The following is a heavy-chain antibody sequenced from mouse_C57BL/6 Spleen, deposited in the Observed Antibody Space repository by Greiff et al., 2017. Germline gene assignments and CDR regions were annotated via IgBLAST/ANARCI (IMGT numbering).Heavy chain of an antibody. CDR2: IYPYDSYT. V-gene: IGHV1-69*01. CDR3: ARVGTSAYYFDY. Sequence: QVHVKQPGAELVMPGASVKLSCKASGYTFTSYWMHWVKQRPGQGLERIGEIYPYDSYTNYNQKFKGKSTLTVDKSFSTAYMQLSSLTADESAVYYCARVGTSAYYFDYWGQGTTLTVSS. CDR1: GYTFTSYW. J-gene: IGHJ2*01. D-gene: IGHD6-1*01.